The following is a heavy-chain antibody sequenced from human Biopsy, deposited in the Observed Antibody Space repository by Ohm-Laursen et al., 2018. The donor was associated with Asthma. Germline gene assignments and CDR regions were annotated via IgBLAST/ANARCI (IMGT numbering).Heavy chain of an antibody. CDR2: INSVFGTT. CDR3: ARKAGSCISRTCYSLDF. CDR1: GGTFNAYV. Sequence: SVKVSCKPLGGTFNAYVIGWVRQAPGQGLEWMGGINSVFGTTTYPQKFQDRVTITADDSTSTVYMELSSLRSEDTAVYYCARKAGSCISRTCYSLDFWGQGTLVAVSS. V-gene: IGHV1-69*13. D-gene: IGHD2-2*01. J-gene: IGHJ4*02.